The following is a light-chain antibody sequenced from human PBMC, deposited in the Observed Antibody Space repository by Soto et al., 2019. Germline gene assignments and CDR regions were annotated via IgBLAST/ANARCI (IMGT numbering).Light chain of an antibody. Sequence: QSVLTQPPSASGSPGQSVTISCTGTSSDVGGYNYVSWYQQHPGKAPKLMIYEVSKRPSGVPDRFSGSKSGNTASLTVSGLQADDEADYYCSSYSGINLYVFGTGNKVTVL. CDR3: SSYSGINLYV. J-gene: IGLJ1*01. CDR2: EVS. V-gene: IGLV2-8*01. CDR1: SSDVGGYNY.